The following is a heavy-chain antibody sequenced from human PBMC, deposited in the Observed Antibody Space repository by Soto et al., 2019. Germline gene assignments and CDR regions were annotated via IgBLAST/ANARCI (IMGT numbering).Heavy chain of an antibody. V-gene: IGHV3-13*05. CDR1: GFTCRNYD. Sequence: EVQLVESGGGLVQPGGSLRLSCEASGFTCRNYDIHWVRQGTGKGLEWVPGISAAGDPDYADSVEGRFTISRENAQNSFYLQMNSLSVGDTAVYYCARTDRDFYGLDVWGQGTTVIVSS. CDR2: ISAAGDP. CDR3: ARTDRDFYGLDV. J-gene: IGHJ6*02.